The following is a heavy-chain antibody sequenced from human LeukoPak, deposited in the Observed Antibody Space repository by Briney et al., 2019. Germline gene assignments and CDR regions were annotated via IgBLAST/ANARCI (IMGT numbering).Heavy chain of an antibody. D-gene: IGHD2-2*01. V-gene: IGHV3-23*01. CDR3: AKDPGYQVVYCFDY. CDR2: ISGSGGST. J-gene: IGHJ4*02. Sequence: GGSLRLSCAASGFTFSSYWMHWVRQAPGKGLEWVSGISGSGGSTDYADSVKGRFTISRDNSKNTLYLQMNSLRVEDTAVYYCAKDPGYQVVYCFDYWGQGTLVTVSS. CDR1: GFTFSSYW.